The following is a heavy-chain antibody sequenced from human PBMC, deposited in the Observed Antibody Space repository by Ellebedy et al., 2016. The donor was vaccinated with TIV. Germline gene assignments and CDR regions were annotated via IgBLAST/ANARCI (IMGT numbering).Heavy chain of an antibody. J-gene: IGHJ2*01. CDR3: ARHSPILYYYDSSGYYSGNWYFDL. D-gene: IGHD3-22*01. CDR2: IYYSGST. CDR1: GGSISSYY. Sequence: MPSETLSLTCTVSGGSISSYYWSWIRQPPGKGLEWIGYIYYSGSTNYNPSLKSRVTISVDTSKNQFSLKLSSVTAADTAVYYCARHSPILYYYDSSGYYSGNWYFDLWGRGTLVTVSS. V-gene: IGHV4-59*08.